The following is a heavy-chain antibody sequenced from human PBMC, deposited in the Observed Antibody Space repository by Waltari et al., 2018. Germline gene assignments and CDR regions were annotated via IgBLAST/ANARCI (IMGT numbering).Heavy chain of an antibody. Sequence: VQLQESGPGLVKPSETLSLTCTVSGYSISSGYYWGWIRQPPGKGLEWIGSIYHRGSTYYNPSLKSRVTISGDTSKNQFSLKLSSVTAADTAVYYCARDGHYYDSSGYYYWGQGTLVTVSS. CDR2: IYHRGST. CDR3: ARDGHYYDSSGYYY. J-gene: IGHJ4*02. V-gene: IGHV4-38-2*02. D-gene: IGHD3-22*01. CDR1: GYSISSGYY.